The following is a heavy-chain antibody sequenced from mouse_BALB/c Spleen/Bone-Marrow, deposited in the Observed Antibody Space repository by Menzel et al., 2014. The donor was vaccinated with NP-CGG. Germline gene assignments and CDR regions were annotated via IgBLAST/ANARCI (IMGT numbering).Heavy chain of an antibody. CDR1: GFNIKDTY. CDR3: ARNYGYGKSFAY. CDR2: IDPENGNT. Sequence: VQLQQSGAELVKPGASVKLSCTASGFNIKDTYMHWVKQRPEQGLEWIGRIDPENGNTKYDPKFQGEATITADTSSNTAYLQLSSLTSEDTAVYYCARNYGYGKSFAYWGQGTLVTVSA. V-gene: IGHV14-3*02. J-gene: IGHJ3*01. D-gene: IGHD2-2*01.